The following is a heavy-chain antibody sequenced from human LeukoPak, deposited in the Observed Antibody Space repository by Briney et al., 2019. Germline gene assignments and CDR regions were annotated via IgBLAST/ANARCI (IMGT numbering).Heavy chain of an antibody. CDR1: GFTFSSYA. Sequence: GGSLRLSCAASGFTFSSYAMHWVRQAPGKGLEWVAVISYDGSNKYYADSVKGRFTISRDNAKNSLSLQMNSLRAEDTAVYYCASGMRVGPNIWGQGTLVTVSS. J-gene: IGHJ4*02. CDR2: ISYDGSNK. CDR3: ASGMRVGPNI. D-gene: IGHD1-26*01. V-gene: IGHV3-30-3*01.